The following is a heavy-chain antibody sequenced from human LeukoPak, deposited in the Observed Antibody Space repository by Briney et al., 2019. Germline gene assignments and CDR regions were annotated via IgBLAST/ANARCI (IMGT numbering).Heavy chain of an antibody. CDR1: GGLISSYY. Sequence: SETLTLTCTVSGGLISSYYASWIRQPPGKGLEWIGYIYYSGSTNYNPSLKSRLTISVDTSKNQFSLKLSSVTAADTAVYYCARDQSGIQSAGYFLLWGGNPGQTVSS. D-gene: IGHD5-18*01. V-gene: IGHV4-59*01. J-gene: IGHJ2*01. CDR3: ARDQSGIQSAGYFLL. CDR2: IYYSGST.